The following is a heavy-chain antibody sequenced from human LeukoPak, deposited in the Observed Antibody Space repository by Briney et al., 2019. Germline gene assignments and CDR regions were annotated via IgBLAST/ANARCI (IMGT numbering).Heavy chain of an antibody. J-gene: IGHJ4*02. D-gene: IGHD5-12*01. CDR3: ARENSGDNSFDY. CDR2: MNPSSGNT. Sequence: ASVKVSCKASGYTFTSYDINWVRQATRQGLEWMGWMNPSSGNTGYAQKFQVRVTMTRNTSISTAYMELSSLRSEDTAVYYCARENSGDNSFDYWGQGTLVTVSS. V-gene: IGHV1-8*01. CDR1: GYTFTSYD.